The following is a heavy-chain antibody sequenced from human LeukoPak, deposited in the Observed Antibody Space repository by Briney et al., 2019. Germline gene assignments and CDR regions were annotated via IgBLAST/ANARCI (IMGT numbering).Heavy chain of an antibody. Sequence: PSETLSLTCTVSGGSISSGGYFWTWIRQHPGKALEWIGYIYYSGSTYYNSSLKSRVTISVDTSKNQFSLKLSSVTAADTAVYYCARFPYSGYDYWYFDLWGRGTLVTVSS. CDR1: GGSISSGGYF. V-gene: IGHV4-31*03. CDR3: ARFPYSGYDYWYFDL. D-gene: IGHD5-12*01. J-gene: IGHJ2*01. CDR2: IYYSGST.